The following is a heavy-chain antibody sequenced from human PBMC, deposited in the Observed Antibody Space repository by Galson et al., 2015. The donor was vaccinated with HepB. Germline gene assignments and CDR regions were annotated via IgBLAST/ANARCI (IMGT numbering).Heavy chain of an antibody. Sequence: PALVKPTQTLTLTCTFSGFSLSTSGVGVGWIRQPPGKALEWLALIHWNDDKRYSPSLKTRLTITKDTSKNQVVLTMTNMDPVDTGTYYCAHSRKLGMNFDYWGQGTLVTVSS. CDR2: IHWNDDK. J-gene: IGHJ4*02. D-gene: IGHD7-27*01. V-gene: IGHV2-5*01. CDR3: AHSRKLGMNFDY. CDR1: GFSLSTSGVG.